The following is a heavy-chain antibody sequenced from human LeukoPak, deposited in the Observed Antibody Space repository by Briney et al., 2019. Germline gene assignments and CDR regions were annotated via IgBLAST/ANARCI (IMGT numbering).Heavy chain of an antibody. Sequence: ASVKVSCKVSGYTLTELSMHWVRQAPGKGLEWVGGFDPEDGETIYAQKFQGRVTMTEDTSTDTAYMELSSLRSEDTAVYYCATSAALVPARWFDPWGQGTLVTVSS. CDR3: ATSAALVPARWFDP. CDR2: FDPEDGET. J-gene: IGHJ5*02. V-gene: IGHV1-24*01. CDR1: GYTLTELS. D-gene: IGHD2-2*01.